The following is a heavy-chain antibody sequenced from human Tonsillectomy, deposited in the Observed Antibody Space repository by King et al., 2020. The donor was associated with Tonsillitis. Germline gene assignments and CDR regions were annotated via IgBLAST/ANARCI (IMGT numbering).Heavy chain of an antibody. J-gene: IGHJ6*03. D-gene: IGHD2-2*01. CDR3: ARGVVPSANNNYYFYMDV. CDR2: IRTAVAT. CDR1: GFTFSNYD. Sequence: VQLVESGGGLVQPGGSLRLSCAASGFTFSNYDMHWVRQATGKGLEWVSVIRTAVATYYPDSVKGRFTISRENAKNSFYLQMSSLRAGDTAVYYCARGVVPSANNNYYFYMDVWGKGTTVTVSS. V-gene: IGHV3-13*01.